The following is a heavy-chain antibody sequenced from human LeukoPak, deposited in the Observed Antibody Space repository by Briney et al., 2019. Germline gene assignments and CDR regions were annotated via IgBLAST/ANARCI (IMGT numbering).Heavy chain of an antibody. CDR2: ISAFNGNT. Sequence: ASVKVSCKASGYTFTRYGISWVRQAPGQGLEWMGWISAFNGNTNYAQKLQGRVTMTTDTSTSTAYMELRSLRSDVTAIYYCARDYDILTGYYNRGDNWFDPWGQGTLVTVSS. J-gene: IGHJ5*02. D-gene: IGHD3-9*01. CDR1: GYTFTRYG. CDR3: ARDYDILTGYYNRGDNWFDP. V-gene: IGHV1-18*01.